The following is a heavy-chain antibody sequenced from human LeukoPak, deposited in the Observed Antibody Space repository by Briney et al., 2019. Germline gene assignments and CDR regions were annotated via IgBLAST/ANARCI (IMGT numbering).Heavy chain of an antibody. CDR2: ISYDGSNK. D-gene: IGHD2-2*01. V-gene: IGHV3-30*04. CDR3: ARDGGVAAAVTAGRGYFDY. J-gene: IGHJ4*02. CDR1: GFTFSSYA. Sequence: PGGSLRLSCAASGFTFSSYARHWVRQAPGKGLAWVAVISYDGSNKYYADSVKGRFSISRDNSKNTLYLQMNSLRAEDTAVYYWARDGGVAAAVTAGRGYFDYWGQGTLVTVSS.